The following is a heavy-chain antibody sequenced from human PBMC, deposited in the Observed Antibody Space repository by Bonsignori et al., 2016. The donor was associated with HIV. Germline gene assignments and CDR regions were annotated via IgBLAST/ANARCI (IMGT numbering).Heavy chain of an antibody. Sequence: VRQMPGKGLEWVAVISYDGSNKYYADSVKGRFTISRDNSKNTLYLQMNSLRAEDTAVYYCAKGGIAVAGSDFDYWGQGTLVTVSS. V-gene: IGHV3-30*18. CDR3: AKGGIAVAGSDFDY. CDR2: ISYDGSNK. J-gene: IGHJ4*02. D-gene: IGHD6-19*01.